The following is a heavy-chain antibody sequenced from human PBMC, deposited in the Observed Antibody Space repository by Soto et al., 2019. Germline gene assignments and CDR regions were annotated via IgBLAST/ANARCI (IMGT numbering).Heavy chain of an antibody. D-gene: IGHD3-9*01. V-gene: IGHV3-30-3*01. CDR3: ARDRVIRYTGYELDL. CDR2: MTSDGSSK. CDR1: GFAFNSHS. J-gene: IGHJ5*02. Sequence: QMQLLESGGGVVQPGKALRLSCAASGFAFNSHSMHWVRQAPGKGLEWLALMTSDGSSKFYADSVKGRCTISRDNSKNPIYLEMNRLRSEDTAVYYCARDRVIRYTGYELDLWGQGTLVTVSS.